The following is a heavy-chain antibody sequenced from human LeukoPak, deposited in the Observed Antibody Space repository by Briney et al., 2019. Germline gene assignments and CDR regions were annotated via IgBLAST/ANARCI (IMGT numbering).Heavy chain of an antibody. J-gene: IGHJ4*02. CDR1: GFTFSSYS. D-gene: IGHD3-22*01. Sequence: GGSLRLSCAASGFTFSSYSMNWVRQAPGKGLEWVSSISSSSSYIYYADSVKGRFTISRDNAKNSLYLQMNSLRAEDTAVYYCARRRDYYDSSGYYVVYWGQGTLVTFSS. V-gene: IGHV3-21*01. CDR3: ARRRDYYDSSGYYVVY. CDR2: ISSSSSYI.